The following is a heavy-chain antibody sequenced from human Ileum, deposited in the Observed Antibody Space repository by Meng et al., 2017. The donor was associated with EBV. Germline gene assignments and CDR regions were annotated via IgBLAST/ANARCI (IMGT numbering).Heavy chain of an antibody. CDR3: ARGGWSLDY. V-gene: IGHV4-59*08. Sequence: VQLQEAAPGLVNASETSSCTCTASGGSISSYYWSWIRQPPGKGLEWIGYIYYSGSTNYNPPLKSRVTISVDTSKNQFSLNLSSVTAADTAVYYCARGGWSLDYWGQGTLVTVSS. J-gene: IGHJ4*02. CDR1: GGSISSYY. CDR2: IYYSGST. D-gene: IGHD2-15*01.